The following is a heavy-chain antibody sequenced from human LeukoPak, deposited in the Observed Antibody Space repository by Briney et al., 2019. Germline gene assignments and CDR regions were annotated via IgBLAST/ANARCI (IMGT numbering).Heavy chain of an antibody. V-gene: IGHV3-48*01. D-gene: IGHD3-10*01. CDR3: ARAPTMVRGVIITVGAFDI. Sequence: PGGSLRLSCAASGFTFSSYAMNWVRQAPGKALEWLSFTNSGSDSIHYADSVGGRFIISRDNSKNTLYLQMNSLRAEDTAVYYCARAPTMVRGVIITVGAFDIWGQGTMVTVSS. CDR2: TNSGSDSI. J-gene: IGHJ3*02. CDR1: GFTFSSYA.